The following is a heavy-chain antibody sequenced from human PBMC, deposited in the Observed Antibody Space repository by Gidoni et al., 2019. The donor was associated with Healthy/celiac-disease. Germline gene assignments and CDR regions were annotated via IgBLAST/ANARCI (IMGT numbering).Heavy chain of an antibody. CDR1: GVTFSNAW. V-gene: IGHV3-15*01. Sequence: EVQLVESGGGLVKPGGSLRLSCAASGVTFSNAWMSWVRQAPGTGLEWVVRIKSKTDGGTTDYAAPVKGRFTISRDDSKNTLYLQMNSLKTEDTAVYYCTTGNLCGSGDYWGQGTLVTVSS. CDR3: TTGNLCGSGDY. D-gene: IGHD3-10*01. J-gene: IGHJ4*02. CDR2: IKSKTDGGTT.